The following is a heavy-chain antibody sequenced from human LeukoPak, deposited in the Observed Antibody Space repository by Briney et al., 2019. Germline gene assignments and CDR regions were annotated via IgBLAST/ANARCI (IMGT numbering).Heavy chain of an antibody. CDR3: ARALSRLTGYYYYYYGMDV. Sequence: PSETLSLTCAVYGGSFSGYYWSWIRRPPGKGLEWIGEINHSGSTNYNPSLKSRVTISVDTSRNQFSLKLSSVTAADTAVYYCARALSRLTGYYYYYYGMDVWGQGTTVTVSS. V-gene: IGHV4-34*01. CDR1: GGSFSGYY. CDR2: INHSGST. D-gene: IGHD7-27*01. J-gene: IGHJ6*02.